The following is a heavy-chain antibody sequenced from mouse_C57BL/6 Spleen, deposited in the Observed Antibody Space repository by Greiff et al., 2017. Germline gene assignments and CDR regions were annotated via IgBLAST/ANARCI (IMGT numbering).Heavy chain of an antibody. CDR3: ARQGIYYDYDMDY. Sequence: QVQLKQSGPGLVAPSQSLSITCTVSGFSLTSYGVHWVRQPPGKGLEWLVVIWSDGSTTYNSALKSRLSISKDNSKSQVFLKMNSLQTDDTAMYYCARQGIYYDYDMDYWGQGTSVTVSS. CDR2: IWSDGST. D-gene: IGHD2-4*01. V-gene: IGHV2-6-1*01. CDR1: GFSLTSYG. J-gene: IGHJ4*01.